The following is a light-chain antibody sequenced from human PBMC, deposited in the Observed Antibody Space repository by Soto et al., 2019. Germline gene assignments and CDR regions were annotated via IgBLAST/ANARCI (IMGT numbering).Light chain of an antibody. CDR2: GAS. J-gene: IGKJ1*01. CDR3: QQYFEWPPMT. CDR1: QSDTSRY. Sequence: EIVLTQSPGTLSLSPWERATLSFTASQSDTSRYLAWYQQKPGQAPRLLISGASTRAAGISDRFRGSGSGTEFTLTISSLRSEDSAIYYCQQYFEWPPMTFGQGTKVDI. V-gene: IGKV3-20*01.